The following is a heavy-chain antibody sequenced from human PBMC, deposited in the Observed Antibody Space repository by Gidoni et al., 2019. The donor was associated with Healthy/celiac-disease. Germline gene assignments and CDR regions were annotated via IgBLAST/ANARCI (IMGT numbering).Heavy chain of an antibody. D-gene: IGHD2-15*01. CDR1: GFTFSSYA. CDR2: ISYDGSNK. Sequence: QVQLVESGGGVVQPGRSLRLSCAASGFTFSSYAMHWVRQAPGKGLEWVAVISYDGSNKYYADSVKGRFTISRDNSKNTLYLQMNSLRAEDTAVYYCARGYCSGGSCYSVQIGDYWGQGTLFTVSS. V-gene: IGHV3-30-3*01. CDR3: ARGYCSGGSCYSVQIGDY. J-gene: IGHJ4*02.